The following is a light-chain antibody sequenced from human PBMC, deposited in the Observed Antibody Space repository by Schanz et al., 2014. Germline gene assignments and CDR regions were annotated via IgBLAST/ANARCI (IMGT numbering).Light chain of an antibody. CDR3: QQYHNWPRA. J-gene: IGKJ1*01. Sequence: EIVMTQSPATLSVSPGERATLSCRASQSVSSNLAWYQQKPGQAPRLLIYDASTRAAGIPARFSGSGSGTDFTLTISSLQSEDLAVYYCQQYHNWPRAFGQGTKVEIK. V-gene: IGKV3-15*01. CDR1: QSVSSN. CDR2: DAS.